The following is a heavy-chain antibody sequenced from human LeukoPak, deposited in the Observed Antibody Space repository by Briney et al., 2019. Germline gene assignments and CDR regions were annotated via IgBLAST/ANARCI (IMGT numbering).Heavy chain of an antibody. CDR3: ARGPGTLGLSP. CDR2: INHSGDT. CDR1: GGSFTNYY. Sequence: PSETLSLTCNVSGGSFTNYYWNWIRQTPEKGLEWIGQINHSGDTSYNPSLRSRMTLSVDRSKNQFSLKVTSVTAADTGVYYCARGPGTLGLSPWGQGILVTVSS. V-gene: IGHV4-34*01. D-gene: IGHD1-7*01. J-gene: IGHJ5*02.